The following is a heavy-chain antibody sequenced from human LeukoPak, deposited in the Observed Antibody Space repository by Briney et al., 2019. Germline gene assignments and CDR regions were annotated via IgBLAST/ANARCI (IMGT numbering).Heavy chain of an antibody. CDR3: AKDIGSYYDY. CDR1: GFTFSSYA. Sequence: GGSLRLSCAASGFTFSSYAMHWVRQAPGKGLEYVSAISSNGGSTYYANSVKGRFTISRDNSKNTLYLQMGSLRAEDTAVYYCAKDIGSYYDYWGQGILVTVSS. J-gene: IGHJ4*02. V-gene: IGHV3-64*01. D-gene: IGHD3-10*01. CDR2: ISSNGGST.